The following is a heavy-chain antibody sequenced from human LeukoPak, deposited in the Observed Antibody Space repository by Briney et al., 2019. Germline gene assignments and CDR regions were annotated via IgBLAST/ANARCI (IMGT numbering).Heavy chain of an antibody. V-gene: IGHV4-59*12. CDR3: ARTNRYAGGDRHFDY. CDR1: GGSISNYY. J-gene: IGHJ4*02. D-gene: IGHD1-14*01. Sequence: SETLSLTCTVSGGSISNYYWSWLRQPPGKGLEWIGYISDSGRTNYNPSLKSRVTISVETSKNQFSLKLISVTAADTAVYYCARTNRYAGGDRHFDYWGQGTLVTVSS. CDR2: ISDSGRT.